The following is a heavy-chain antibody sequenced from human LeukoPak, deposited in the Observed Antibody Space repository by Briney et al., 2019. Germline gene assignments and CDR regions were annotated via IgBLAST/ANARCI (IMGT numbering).Heavy chain of an antibody. J-gene: IGHJ4*02. D-gene: IGHD4-17*01. CDR3: ALMTTVPPNYFDY. V-gene: IGHV4-30-2*02. Sequence: KPSQTLSLTCAVSGGSISSGGYSWSWIRQPPGKGLEWIGYIYHSGSTYYNPSLKSRVTISVDRSKNQFSLKLSSVTAADTAVYYCALMTTVPPNYFDYWGQGALVTVSS. CDR1: GGSISSGGYS. CDR2: IYHSGST.